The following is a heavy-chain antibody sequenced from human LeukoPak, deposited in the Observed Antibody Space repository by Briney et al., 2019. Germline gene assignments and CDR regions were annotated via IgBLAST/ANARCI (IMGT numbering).Heavy chain of an antibody. V-gene: IGHV4-59*08. CDR2: IYYSGNT. CDR1: GGSISSYY. J-gene: IGHJ4*02. Sequence: SETLSLTCTVSGGSISSYYWSWIRQPPGKGLEWIGYIYYSGNTHYNPSLKSRVIISTDTSKNQFSLTLTAVTASDTAIYYCARRSPLVVVTAAHYYDYWGQGTLVTVSS. D-gene: IGHD2-21*02. CDR3: ARRSPLVVVTAAHYYDY.